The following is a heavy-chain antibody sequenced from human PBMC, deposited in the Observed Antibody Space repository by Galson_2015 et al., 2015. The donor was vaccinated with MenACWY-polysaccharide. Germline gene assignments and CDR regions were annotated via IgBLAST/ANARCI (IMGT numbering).Heavy chain of an antibody. D-gene: IGHD2-15*01. V-gene: IGHV1-8*01. CDR2: MNPNSGNA. J-gene: IGHJ4*02. Sequence: SVKVSCKASGYTLTSYDINWVRQATGQGLEWMGWMNPNSGNAGYPQKFQGRVTMTRNTSISTAYMELSSLRSEDTAVYYCARGIAPDGISWAKVLNDYWGQGTLVTVSS. CDR1: GYTLTSYD. CDR3: ARGIAPDGISWAKVLNDY.